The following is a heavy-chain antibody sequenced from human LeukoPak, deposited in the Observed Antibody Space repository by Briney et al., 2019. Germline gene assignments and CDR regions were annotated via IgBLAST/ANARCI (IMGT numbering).Heavy chain of an antibody. CDR2: IRHDGSTK. CDR3: ARSVPYGTTWYGRSDC. Sequence: GGSLRLSCATSGFFFNSYWMTWVRQTPGKGLEWVANIRHDGSTKYYVDSVKGRFTISRDNAMNSLYLQMDSLRVEDTAIYYCARSVPYGTTWYGRSDCWGQGTQVTVSS. V-gene: IGHV3-7*03. CDR1: GFFFNSYW. D-gene: IGHD6-13*01. J-gene: IGHJ4*02.